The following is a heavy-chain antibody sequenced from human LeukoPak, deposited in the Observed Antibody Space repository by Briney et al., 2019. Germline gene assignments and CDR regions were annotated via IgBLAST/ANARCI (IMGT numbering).Heavy chain of an antibody. V-gene: IGHV4-34*01. CDR2: INHSGST. J-gene: IGHJ5*02. CDR3: ASRRHIVLRVYASSWFDP. D-gene: IGHD2-8*01. CDR1: GGSFSGYY. Sequence: PSETLSLTCAVYGGSFSGYYWSWIRQPPGKGLEWIGEINHSGSTNYNPSLKSRVTISVDTSKNQFSLKLSSVIAADTAVYYCASRRHIVLRVYASSWFDPWGQGTLVTVSS.